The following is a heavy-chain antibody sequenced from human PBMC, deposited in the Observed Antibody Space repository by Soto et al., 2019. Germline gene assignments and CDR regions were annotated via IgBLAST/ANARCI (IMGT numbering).Heavy chain of an antibody. CDR2: ISYDGGNQ. CDR1: GFTLSNYA. CDR3: AGGEPMGVDSIDWLDP. Sequence: GGSLRLSCVGSGFTLSNYAVNWVRQGPGKGLEWVALISYDGGNQYYADSVQGRFTITRDNSKNTVHLQMDSMRDEDTAVYYCAGGEPMGVDSIDWLDPWGQGAMVTVSS. D-gene: IGHD3-10*01. J-gene: IGHJ5*02. V-gene: IGHV3-30-3*01.